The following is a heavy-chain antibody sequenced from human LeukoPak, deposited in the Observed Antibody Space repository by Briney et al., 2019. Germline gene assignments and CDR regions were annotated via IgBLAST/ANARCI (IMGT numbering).Heavy chain of an antibody. Sequence: SVKVSCKASGGTFSSYAISWVRQAPGQGLEWMGGIIPIFGTTSYAQKLQGRVTITTDESTSTAYMELSSLRSEDTAVYYCARVSPFRRSNWFDPWGQGTLVIVSS. J-gene: IGHJ5*02. D-gene: IGHD2/OR15-2a*01. CDR1: GGTFSSYA. CDR2: IIPIFGTT. CDR3: ARVSPFRRSNWFDP. V-gene: IGHV1-69*05.